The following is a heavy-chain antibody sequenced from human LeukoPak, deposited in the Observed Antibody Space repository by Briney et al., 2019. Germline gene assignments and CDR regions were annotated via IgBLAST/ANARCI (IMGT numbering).Heavy chain of an antibody. CDR2: INHSGST. CDR3: ARLGGYYGSGSYCYYFDY. D-gene: IGHD3-10*01. J-gene: IGHJ4*02. V-gene: IGHV4-34*01. CDR1: GGSFSGYY. Sequence: PSETLSLTCAVYGGSFSGYYWSWIRQPPGKGLEWIGEINHSGSTNYNPSLKSRVTISVDTSKNQFSLKLSSVTAADTAVYYCARLGGYYGSGSYCYYFDYWGQGTLVTVSS.